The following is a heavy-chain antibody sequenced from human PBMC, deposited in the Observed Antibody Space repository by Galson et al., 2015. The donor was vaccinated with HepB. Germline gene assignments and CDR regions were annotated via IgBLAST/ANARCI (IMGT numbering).Heavy chain of an antibody. J-gene: IGHJ4*02. CDR2: ISYDGSNK. Sequence: SLRLSCAASGFTFSSYAMHWVRQAPGKGLEWVAVISYDGSNKYYADSVKGRFTISRDNSKNTLYLQMNSLRAEDTAVYYCARAPTYYYDSSGYYEDYWGQGTLVTVSS. D-gene: IGHD3-22*01. CDR3: ARAPTYYYDSSGYYEDY. V-gene: IGHV3-30*04. CDR1: GFTFSSYA.